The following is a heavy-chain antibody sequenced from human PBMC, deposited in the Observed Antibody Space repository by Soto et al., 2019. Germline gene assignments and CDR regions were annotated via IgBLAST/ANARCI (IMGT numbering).Heavy chain of an antibody. D-gene: IGHD6-6*01. CDR1: GYTSTSYH. J-gene: IGHJ5*02. CDR3: ARGHISSTKNWLDP. Sequence: QVQLVQSGAEVKKPGASVKVSCKGSGYTSTSYHINWVRQATGQGLEWMGWMNPNSGNTGYAQTLQGRVTMTWDTSISTAYMELSSLRFEDTAMYYCARGHISSTKNWLDPWGQGTLVTVSS. CDR2: MNPNSGNT. V-gene: IGHV1-8*01.